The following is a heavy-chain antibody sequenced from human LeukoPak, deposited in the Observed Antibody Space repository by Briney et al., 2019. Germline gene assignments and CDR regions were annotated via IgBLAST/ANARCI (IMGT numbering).Heavy chain of an antibody. CDR3: AKKGGTSGSTDYFDY. J-gene: IGHJ4*02. D-gene: IGHD5-12*01. Sequence: PGGSLRLSCAASGFTFSSYAIHWVRQAPGKGLEWVAVISKDGSNKRYADSVKGRFTISRDNSKNTLYLQMDSLRGEDTAVYYCAKKGGTSGSTDYFDYWGQGTLVTVSS. CDR1: GFTFSSYA. V-gene: IGHV3-30-3*02. CDR2: ISKDGSNK.